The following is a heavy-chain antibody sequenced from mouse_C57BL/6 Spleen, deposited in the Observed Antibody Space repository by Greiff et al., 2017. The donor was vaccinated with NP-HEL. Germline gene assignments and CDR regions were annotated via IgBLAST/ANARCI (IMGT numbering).Heavy chain of an antibody. CDR1: GFTFSDYG. D-gene: IGHD1-1*01. V-gene: IGHV5-17*01. CDR3: ARSFTTVGDWYFDV. Sequence: EVMLVESGGGLVKPGGSLKLSCEASGFTFSDYGMHWVRQAPEKGLEWVAYISSGSSNIYYADTVKGRFTITRDNAKNNLFLQMTSLRSEDTAMYYCARSFTTVGDWYFDVWGTGTTVTFSS. J-gene: IGHJ1*03. CDR2: ISSGSSNI.